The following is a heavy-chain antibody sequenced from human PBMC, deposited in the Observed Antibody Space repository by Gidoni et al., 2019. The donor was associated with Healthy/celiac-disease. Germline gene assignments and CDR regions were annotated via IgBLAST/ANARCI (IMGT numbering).Heavy chain of an antibody. Sequence: EVQLLESGGGLVQPGGSLRLSCAASGFTFSSYAMSWVRQAPGKGLEWVSAISGSGGSTYYADSVKGRFTISRDNSKNTLYLQMNSLRAEDTAVYYCAKDQVETRAIGPHRGRGGFDYWGQGTLVTVSS. CDR1: GFTFSSYA. CDR3: AKDQVETRAIGPHRGRGGFDY. J-gene: IGHJ4*02. CDR2: ISGSGGST. D-gene: IGHD5-18*01. V-gene: IGHV3-23*01.